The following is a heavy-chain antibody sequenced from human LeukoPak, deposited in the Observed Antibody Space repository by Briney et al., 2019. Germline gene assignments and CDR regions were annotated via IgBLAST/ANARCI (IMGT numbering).Heavy chain of an antibody. CDR2: IYYSGTT. V-gene: IGHV4-59*08. Sequence: SETLSLTCTVSGGSISSYYWSWLRQPPGKGLEWIGYIYYSGTTNYNPSLKSRVTISVDTSKNQFSLKLSSVTAADTAVYYCARQTYYYDSSGYYPHAYYFDYWGQGTLVTVSS. CDR3: ARQTYYYDSSGYYPHAYYFDY. J-gene: IGHJ4*02. D-gene: IGHD3-22*01. CDR1: GGSISSYY.